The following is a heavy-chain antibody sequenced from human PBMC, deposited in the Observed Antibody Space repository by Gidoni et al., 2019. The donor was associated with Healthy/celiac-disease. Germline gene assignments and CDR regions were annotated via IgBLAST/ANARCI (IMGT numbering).Heavy chain of an antibody. CDR3: ARESGYCSGGACSVYWSFDL. V-gene: IGHV3-30-3*01. CDR2: ISYDGSNK. Sequence: QVQLVEPGGGVVQPGRSLRLSCAASGFTSSSYAMHWVRQAPGKGLEWVSVISYDGSNKYYADSVKGRFTISRDNSKNTLYLQMNSLRAEDSAVYYCARESGYCSGGACSVYWSFDLWGRGTLVTVSS. J-gene: IGHJ2*01. D-gene: IGHD2-15*01. CDR1: GFTSSSYA.